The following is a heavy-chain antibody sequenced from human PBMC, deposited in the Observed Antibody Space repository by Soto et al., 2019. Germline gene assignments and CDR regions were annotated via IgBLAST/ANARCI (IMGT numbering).Heavy chain of an antibody. Sequence: GGSLRLSCAASGFTFDDYAMHWVRQAPGKGLEWVSGISWNSGYVGYADSVKGRFTISRDNAKNSLYLQMNTLRAEDTALYYCTKGLGGATVSYNWFDPWGQGTLVTVSS. J-gene: IGHJ5*02. V-gene: IGHV3-9*01. CDR2: ISWNSGYV. CDR1: GFTFDDYA. CDR3: TKGLGGATVSYNWFDP. D-gene: IGHD3-10*01.